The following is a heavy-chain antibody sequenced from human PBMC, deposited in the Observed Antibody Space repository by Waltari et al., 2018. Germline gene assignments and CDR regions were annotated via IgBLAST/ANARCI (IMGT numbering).Heavy chain of an antibody. Sequence: QVTLKESGPALVKPTQTLTLTCTVSGLSLSSSGTRVSWVRQPPGKALEWLARIDWDEDKYYSPALKARLIISKDTFKNQVVLTMTNVDPVDTATYYCARMVGPTYYHGLDVWGQGTTVIVSS. CDR2: IDWDEDK. J-gene: IGHJ6*02. D-gene: IGHD1-26*01. CDR3: ARMVGPTYYHGLDV. CDR1: GLSLSSSGTR. V-gene: IGHV2-70*04.